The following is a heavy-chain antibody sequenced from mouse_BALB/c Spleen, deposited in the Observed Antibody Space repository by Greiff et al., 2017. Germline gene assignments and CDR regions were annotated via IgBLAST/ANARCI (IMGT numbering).Heavy chain of an antibody. V-gene: IGHV5-9-4*01. Sequence: EVQVVESGGGLVKPGGSLKLSCAASGFTFSSYAMSWVRQSPEKRLEWVAEISSGGSYTYYPDTVTGRFTISRDNAKNTLYLEMSSLRSEDTAMYYCARGTTGTWAMDYWGQGTSVTVSS. CDR1: GFTFSSYA. J-gene: IGHJ4*01. CDR3: ARGTTGTWAMDY. D-gene: IGHD1-1*01. CDR2: ISSGGSYT.